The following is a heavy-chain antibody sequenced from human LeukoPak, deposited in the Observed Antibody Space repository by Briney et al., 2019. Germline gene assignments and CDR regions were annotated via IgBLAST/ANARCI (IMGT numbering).Heavy chain of an antibody. CDR2: IYYSGST. D-gene: IGHD6-13*01. CDR3: ARTRRSSSWANYYFDY. V-gene: IGHV4-59*12. J-gene: IGHJ4*02. CDR1: GGSISSYY. Sequence: SETLSLTCTVSGGSISSYYWSWIRQPPGKGLEWIGYIYYSGSTNYNPSLKSRVTISVDTSKNQFSLKLSSVTAADTAVYYCARTRRSSSWANYYFDYWGQGTLVTVSS.